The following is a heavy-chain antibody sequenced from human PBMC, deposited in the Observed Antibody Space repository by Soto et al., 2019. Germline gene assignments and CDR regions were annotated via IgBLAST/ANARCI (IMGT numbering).Heavy chain of an antibody. CDR1: GGSINNYY. Sequence: QVQLQESGPGLVKPSETLSLTCTVSGGSINNYYWSWIRQPPGKGLEWIGYIYYSGSTNYNPSLKSRVTISVDTSKNHCSLKLSSGTAADTAVYYCARRYGGNFDFWGQGTLVTFA. J-gene: IGHJ4*02. CDR2: IYYSGST. D-gene: IGHD1-26*01. CDR3: ARRYGGNFDF. V-gene: IGHV4-59*01.